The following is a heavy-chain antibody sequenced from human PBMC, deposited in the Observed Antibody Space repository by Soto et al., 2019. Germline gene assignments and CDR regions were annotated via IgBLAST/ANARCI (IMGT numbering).Heavy chain of an antibody. Sequence: QVQLVESGGGVVQPGRSLRLSCAASGFSISRSAMHWVRQAPGKGLEWVAVIAYDGSNRWYADSAKGRFTISRDNSKNTVYLHMSSLRGDDTAVYYCARDLQAGTDNVNWFAPWGQGTLVTVSS. CDR3: ARDLQAGTDNVNWFAP. CDR2: IAYDGSNR. CDR1: GFSISRSA. V-gene: IGHV3-30*04. J-gene: IGHJ5*02. D-gene: IGHD1-1*01.